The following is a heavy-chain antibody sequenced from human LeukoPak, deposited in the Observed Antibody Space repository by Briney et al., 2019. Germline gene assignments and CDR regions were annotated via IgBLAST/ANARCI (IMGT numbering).Heavy chain of an antibody. CDR3: ARGSFVGATLDY. D-gene: IGHD1-26*01. Sequence: SETLSLTCTVSGDSISSFYWSWIRQPAGKGLEWIGRIYTSGSTNYNPSLKSRVTISVDTSKNQFSLKLSSVTAADTAVYYCARGSFVGATLDYWGQGTLVTVSS. J-gene: IGHJ4*02. V-gene: IGHV4-4*07. CDR1: GDSISSFY. CDR2: IYTSGST.